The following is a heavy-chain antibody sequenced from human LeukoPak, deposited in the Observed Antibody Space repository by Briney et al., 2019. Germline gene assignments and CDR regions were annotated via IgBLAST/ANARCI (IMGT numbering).Heavy chain of an antibody. Sequence: GSLRLSCSASGFTFSTYAMHWVRQAPGKGLEYVSGITSNGRMTYYADSVKGRFIISRDTSKNTLFVQMSSLRAEDTAVYYCARDRVVVPAAFDYWGQGTLVTVSS. CDR2: ITSNGRMT. J-gene: IGHJ4*02. CDR1: GFTFSTYA. CDR3: ARDRVVVPAAFDY. D-gene: IGHD2-2*01. V-gene: IGHV3-64*03.